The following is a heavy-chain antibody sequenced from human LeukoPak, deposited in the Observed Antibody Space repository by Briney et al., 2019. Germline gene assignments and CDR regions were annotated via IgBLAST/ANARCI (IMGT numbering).Heavy chain of an antibody. J-gene: IGHJ4*02. V-gene: IGHV4-4*07. CDR3: ARNGGSFSSDYFFDY. CDR2: IYSSGTT. CDR1: GDSLSYYY. Sequence: PSETLSLTCTVSGDSLSYYYWSWIRQPAGKGLDWMGRIYSSGTTDYNSSLQSRVTMSLDTSKNQFSLKLRSVTAADTAVYYCARNGGSFSSDYFFDYWGQGTLVTVSS. D-gene: IGHD1-26*01.